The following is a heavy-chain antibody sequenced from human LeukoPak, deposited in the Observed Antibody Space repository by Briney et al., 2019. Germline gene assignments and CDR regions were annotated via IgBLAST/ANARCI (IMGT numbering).Heavy chain of an antibody. CDR3: AKDGINYYDISGYDI. CDR2: IYYSGST. D-gene: IGHD3-22*01. CDR1: GGSISSTSYY. Sequence: SETLSLTCVVSGGSISSTSYYWGWLRQPPGKGLEWIGSIYYSGSTYYSPSLKSRVTISVDTSKNQFSLKLSSVTAADTAVYYCAKDGINYYDISGYDIWGQGTLVTVSS. V-gene: IGHV4-39*07. J-gene: IGHJ4*02.